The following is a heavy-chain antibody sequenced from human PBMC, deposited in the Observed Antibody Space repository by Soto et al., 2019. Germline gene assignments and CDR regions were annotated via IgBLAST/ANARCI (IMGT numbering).Heavy chain of an antibody. J-gene: IGHJ4*02. Sequence: SQTLSLTCAVYAGSFSAYYWSWIRQPPGKEREWTGEVDHSGSTNYNPSRKSRVAISVDTSKNQCSQKLSSVTAADTAVYYCARGSRGGYDCPDDCGQRTLVTVSS. V-gene: IGHV4-34*01. D-gene: IGHD5-12*01. CDR3: ARGSRGGYDCPDD. CDR1: AGSFSAYY. CDR2: VDHSGST.